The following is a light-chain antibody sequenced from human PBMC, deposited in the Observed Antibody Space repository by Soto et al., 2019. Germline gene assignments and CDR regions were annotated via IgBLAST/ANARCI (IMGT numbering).Light chain of an antibody. CDR3: QKDASSQYT. V-gene: IGKV3-20*01. Sequence: EIVLTKSPGTLALSPGQRATISCRARQSVSSRHLAWYQQKPGQAPRLLIYGASSRATGIPDRFRGSGSGTDFTRTISRLEPEDFSVYDGQKDASSQYTVEQGTKMEIK. CDR1: QSVSSRH. J-gene: IGKJ2*01. CDR2: GAS.